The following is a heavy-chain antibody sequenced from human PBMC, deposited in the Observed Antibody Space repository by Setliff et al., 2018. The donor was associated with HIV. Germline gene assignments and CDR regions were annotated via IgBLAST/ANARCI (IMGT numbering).Heavy chain of an antibody. CDR2: INHSGST. V-gene: IGHV4-34*01. D-gene: IGHD6-6*01. CDR3: ARGSSSGLYYYYYYMDV. Sequence: SETLSLTCAVYGGSFSGYYWNWIRQSPGKGLEWIGEINHSGSTNYNPSLKSRVTISIDTSKNQFSLKLSSVTAADTAVYYCARGSSSGLYYYYYYMDVWGKGTTVTVSS. CDR1: GGSFSGYY. J-gene: IGHJ6*03.